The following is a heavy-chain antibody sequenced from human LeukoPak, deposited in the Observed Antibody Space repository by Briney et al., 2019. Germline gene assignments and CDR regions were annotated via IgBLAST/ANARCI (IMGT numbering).Heavy chain of an antibody. J-gene: IGHJ4*02. Sequence: GGSLRLSCAASGFTFSSYAMSWVRQAPGKGLEWVSAISGSGGSTYFADSVKGRFTISRDNSKNTLYLQMNSLRAEDTAVYYCARALRIYYYFDYWGQGTLVTVSS. CDR3: ARALRIYYYFDY. CDR1: GFTFSSYA. D-gene: IGHD1-26*01. V-gene: IGHV3-23*01. CDR2: ISGSGGST.